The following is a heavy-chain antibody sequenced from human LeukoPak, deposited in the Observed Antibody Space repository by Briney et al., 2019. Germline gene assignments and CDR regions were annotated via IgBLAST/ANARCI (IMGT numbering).Heavy chain of an antibody. CDR3: AGGLRFLEYV. Sequence: GGSLRLSCAASGFTFSSYWMSWVRQAPGKGLERVAYIKQDGSEKYYVDSVKGRFTISRDNAKNSLYLQMNSLRAEDTAVYYCAGGLRFLEYVWGQGTTVTVSS. D-gene: IGHD3-3*01. J-gene: IGHJ6*02. CDR1: GFTFSSYW. CDR2: IKQDGSEK. V-gene: IGHV3-7*01.